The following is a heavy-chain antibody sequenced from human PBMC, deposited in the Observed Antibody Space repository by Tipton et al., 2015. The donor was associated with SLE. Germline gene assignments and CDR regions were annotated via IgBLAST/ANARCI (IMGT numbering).Heavy chain of an antibody. CDR3: ARGVSGYFHYCYMDV. Sequence: TLSLTCAVYGGSLSGYSWSWIRQSPGKGLEWIGEINHGGSTNYNPSLKRRVAISLDTPKNQFSLRLTSVTAADTAVYYCARGVSGYFHYCYMDVWGRGTTVTISS. CDR2: INHGGST. J-gene: IGHJ6*03. V-gene: IGHV4-34*01. D-gene: IGHD3-16*01. CDR1: GGSLSGYS.